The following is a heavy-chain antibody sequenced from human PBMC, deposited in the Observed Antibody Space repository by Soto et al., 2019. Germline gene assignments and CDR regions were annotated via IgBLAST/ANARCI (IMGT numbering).Heavy chain of an antibody. CDR2: IYYSGST. D-gene: IGHD1-26*01. CDR3: ARGSHRAADPSWFAP. V-gene: IGHV4-31*03. Sequence: PSETLSLACTVSGGSISSGGYYWSWIRQHPGKGLEWIGYIYYSGSTYYNPSLKSRVTKSVGTSKNQFSLKLSFVTAGYTAVFFCARGSHRAADPSWFAPWGQGTLVTVSS. J-gene: IGHJ5*02. CDR1: GGSISSGGYY.